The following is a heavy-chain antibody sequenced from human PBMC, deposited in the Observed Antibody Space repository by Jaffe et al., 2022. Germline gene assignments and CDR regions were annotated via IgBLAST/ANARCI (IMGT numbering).Heavy chain of an antibody. CDR2: ISSSGSTI. V-gene: IGHV3-48*03. J-gene: IGHJ6*03. Sequence: EVQLVESGGGLVQPGGSLRLSCAASGFTFSSYEMNWVRQAPGKGLEWVSYISSSGSTIYYADSVKGRFTISRDNAKNSLYLQMNSLRAEDTAVYYCARDQTFGVHYYYYYMDVWGKGTTVTVSS. D-gene: IGHD3-10*01. CDR3: ARDQTFGVHYYYYYMDV. CDR1: GFTFSSYE.